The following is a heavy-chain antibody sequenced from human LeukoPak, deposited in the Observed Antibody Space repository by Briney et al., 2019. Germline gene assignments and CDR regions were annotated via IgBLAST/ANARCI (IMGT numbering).Heavy chain of an antibody. CDR1: GFTFSDHF. V-gene: IGHV3-74*01. J-gene: IGHJ4*02. D-gene: IGHD2-15*01. Sequence: GGSLRLSCAASGFTFSDHFMDWVRQAPGKGLVWVSRIESDGSSTSYADSVKGRFTIPRDNAKNTLYLQMNSLRAEDTAVYYCARGYCSGGSCYRPFDYWGQGTLVTVSS. CDR3: ARGYCSGGSCYRPFDY. CDR2: IESDGSST.